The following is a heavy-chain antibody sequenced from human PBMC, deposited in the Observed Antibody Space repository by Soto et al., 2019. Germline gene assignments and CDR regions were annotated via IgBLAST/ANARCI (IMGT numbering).Heavy chain of an antibody. J-gene: IGHJ6*02. CDR1: GGSISSYY. D-gene: IGHD6-19*01. V-gene: IGHV4-59*01. CDR3: ARVEPSSCWYAHYGMDV. Sequence: SETLSLTCTVSGGSISSYYWSWIRQPPGKGLEWIGYIDYSGSANYNPSLKSGVTISADTSKKQLALKRSSGTAADTAVYYCARVEPSSCWYAHYGMDVRGQGTSVPASS. CDR2: IDYSGSA.